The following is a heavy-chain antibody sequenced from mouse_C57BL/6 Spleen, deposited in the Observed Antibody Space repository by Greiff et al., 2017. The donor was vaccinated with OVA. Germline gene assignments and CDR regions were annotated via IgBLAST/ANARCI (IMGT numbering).Heavy chain of an antibody. V-gene: IGHV2-2*01. CDR3: ARNLVITTVVAEYYAMDY. D-gene: IGHD1-1*01. J-gene: IGHJ4*01. Sequence: VQRVESGPGLVQPSQCLSITCTVSGFSLTSYGVHWVRQSPGKGLEWLGVIWSGGSTDYNAAFISRLSISKDNSKSQVFFKMNSLQADDKAIYYCARNLVITTVVAEYYAMDYWGQRTSVTVSS. CDR1: GFSLTSYG. CDR2: IWSGGST.